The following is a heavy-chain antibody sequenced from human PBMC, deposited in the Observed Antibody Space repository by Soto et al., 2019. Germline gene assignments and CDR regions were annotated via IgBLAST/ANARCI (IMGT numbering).Heavy chain of an antibody. D-gene: IGHD6-6*01. CDR2: IYWDDDK. CDR1: GFSLSTSGVG. CDR3: AHELRIAARINWFDP. V-gene: IGHV2-5*02. J-gene: IGHJ5*02. Sequence: QITLKESGPTLVKPTQTLTLTCTFSGFSLSTSGVGVGWIRQPPGKALEWLALIYWDDDKRYSPSLKSRLTITKDTSKNQVVLTMTSMDPVDTAAYYCAHELRIAARINWFDPWGQGTLVTVSS.